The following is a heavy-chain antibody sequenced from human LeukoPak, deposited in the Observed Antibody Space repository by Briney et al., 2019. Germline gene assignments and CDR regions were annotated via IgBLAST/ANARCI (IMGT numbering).Heavy chain of an antibody. J-gene: IGHJ4*02. Sequence: PGGSLRLSCAASGFTFGSNWMTWVRQAPEKGLEWVAKIKPDGSDEDYVDSVEGRFTISRDNAKNLLYLQMTGLRAEDTAVYYCARNTVAAAGDSWGQGTLVTVSS. CDR3: ARNTVAAAGDS. CDR2: IKPDGSDE. V-gene: IGHV3-7*01. D-gene: IGHD6-13*01. CDR1: GFTFGSNW.